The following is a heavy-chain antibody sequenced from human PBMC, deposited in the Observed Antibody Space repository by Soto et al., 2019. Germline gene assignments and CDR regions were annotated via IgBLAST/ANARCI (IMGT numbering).Heavy chain of an antibody. J-gene: IGHJ4*02. CDR3: ARVLYGNYGADLDGFDY. CDR2: IYFSGRT. V-gene: IGHV4-59*01. D-gene: IGHD3-10*01. Sequence: PSETLSLTCTVSGDSIRGYFWSWIRQPPGKGLEWIGHIYFSGRTNYNPSLRSRVTISADTSKNQFSLKLTSVTAADTAVYYCARVLYGNYGADLDGFDYWGRGTQVTVSS. CDR1: GDSIRGYF.